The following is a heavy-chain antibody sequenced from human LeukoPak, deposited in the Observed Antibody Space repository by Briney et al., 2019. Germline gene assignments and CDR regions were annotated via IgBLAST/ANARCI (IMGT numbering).Heavy chain of an antibody. J-gene: IGHJ4*02. CDR1: GFTFSSYS. Sequence: GGSLRLSCAASGFTFSSYSMNWVRQAPGKGLEWVSSISSSSSYIYYADSVKGRFTISRDNAKNSLYLQMNSLRAEDTAVYYCARVRYYDSSGYPIDYWGQGTLVTVSS. V-gene: IGHV3-21*01. CDR3: ARVRYYDSSGYPIDY. D-gene: IGHD3-22*01. CDR2: ISSSSSYI.